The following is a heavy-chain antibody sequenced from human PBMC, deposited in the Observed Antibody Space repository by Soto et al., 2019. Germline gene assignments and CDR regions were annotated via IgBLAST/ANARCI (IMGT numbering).Heavy chain of an antibody. CDR3: AREALAGYRDFDF. J-gene: IGHJ4*02. CDR1: GYTFTTYY. Sequence: ASVKVSCKASGYTFTTYYMHWVRQAPGEGLEWMGIVKPDGGDTSYAQKFQDRVTLTRDTSTSTLYMELRSVRYEDTAVYYCAREALAGYRDFDFWGQGTLVNVSS. D-gene: IGHD3-9*01. CDR2: VKPDGGDT. V-gene: IGHV1-46*01.